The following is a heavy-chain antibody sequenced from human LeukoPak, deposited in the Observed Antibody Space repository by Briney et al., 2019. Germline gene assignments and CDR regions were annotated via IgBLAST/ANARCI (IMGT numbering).Heavy chain of an antibody. V-gene: IGHV3-9*01. D-gene: IGHD5-12*01. CDR3: AKYDGYSGYDYPLDY. J-gene: IGHJ4*02. Sequence: PGRSLRLSCAASGFTFDDYAMHWVRQAPGKGLEWVSGISWNSGSIGYADSVKGRFTISRDNAKNSLYLQMNSLRAEDTALYYCAKYDGYSGYDYPLDYWGQGTLVTVSS. CDR1: GFTFDDYA. CDR2: ISWNSGSI.